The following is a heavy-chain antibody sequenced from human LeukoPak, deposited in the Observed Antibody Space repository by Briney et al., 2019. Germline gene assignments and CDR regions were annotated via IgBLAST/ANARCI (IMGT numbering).Heavy chain of an antibody. CDR3: ARDPYSNYYFDY. J-gene: IGHJ4*02. D-gene: IGHD4-11*01. Sequence: TGGSLRLSCAASGFTFSDYYMSWLRQAPGKGVEWVSYISSSDSTIYYADSVKGRFTISRDNAKNSLYLQMNSLRAEDTAVYYCARDPYSNYYFDYWGQGTLVIVSS. V-gene: IGHV3-11*04. CDR2: ISSSDSTI. CDR1: GFTFSDYY.